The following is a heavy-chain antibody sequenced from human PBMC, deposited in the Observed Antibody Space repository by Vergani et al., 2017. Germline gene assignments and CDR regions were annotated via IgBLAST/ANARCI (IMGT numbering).Heavy chain of an antibody. J-gene: IGHJ6*02. V-gene: IGHV3-33*06. CDR3: AKGTKYDFWSGYFSQDYYGMDV. CDR1: GFTFSSYG. Sequence: QVQLVESGGGVVQPGRSLRLSCAASGFTFSSYGMHWVRQAPGKGLEWVAVIWYDGSNKYYADSVKGRFTISRDNSKNTLYLQMNSLRAEDTAVYYCAKGTKYDFWSGYFSQDYYGMDVGGQGTTVTVSS. D-gene: IGHD3-3*01. CDR2: IWYDGSNK.